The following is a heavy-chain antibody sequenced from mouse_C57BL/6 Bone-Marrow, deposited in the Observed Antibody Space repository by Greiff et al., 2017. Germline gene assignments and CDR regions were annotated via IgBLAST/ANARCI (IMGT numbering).Heavy chain of an antibody. CDR3: VRRGGSGDGFAY. CDR1: GFSFNTYA. D-gene: IGHD3-2*02. V-gene: IGHV10-1*01. CDR2: IRSKSNNYAT. Sequence: EVKLVESGGGLVQPKGSLKLSCAASGFSFNTYAMNWVRQAPGKGLEWVARIRSKSNNYATYYADSVKDRFTISRDDSERMLYLQMNNLKTEDTAMYYGVRRGGSGDGFAYWGQGTLVTVSA. J-gene: IGHJ3*01.